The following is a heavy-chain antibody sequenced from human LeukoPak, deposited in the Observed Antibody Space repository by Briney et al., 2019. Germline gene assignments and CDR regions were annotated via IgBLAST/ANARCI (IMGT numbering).Heavy chain of an antibody. Sequence: ASVKVSCKASGYTFTDYYMHWVRQAPGQGLEWMGWINPNSGGTNYAQKFQGRVTMTRDTSISTAYMELSRLRSDDTAMYYCARRLRAVAGYYFDYWGQGTLVTVSS. J-gene: IGHJ4*02. D-gene: IGHD6-19*01. CDR3: ARRLRAVAGYYFDY. CDR1: GYTFTDYY. V-gene: IGHV1-2*02. CDR2: INPNSGGT.